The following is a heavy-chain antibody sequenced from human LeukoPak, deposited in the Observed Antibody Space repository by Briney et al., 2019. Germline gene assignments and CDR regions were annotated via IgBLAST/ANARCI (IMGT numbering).Heavy chain of an antibody. V-gene: IGHV3-48*03. CDR1: GFTFSSYE. Sequence: GGSLRLSCAASGFTFSSYEMNWVRQAPGKGLEWVSYISSSGSTIYYADSVKGRFTISRDNAKNSLYLQMNSLRAEDTAVYYCACSSGWYGWFDPWGQGTLVTVSS. J-gene: IGHJ5*02. CDR2: ISSSGSTI. D-gene: IGHD6-19*01. CDR3: ACSSGWYGWFDP.